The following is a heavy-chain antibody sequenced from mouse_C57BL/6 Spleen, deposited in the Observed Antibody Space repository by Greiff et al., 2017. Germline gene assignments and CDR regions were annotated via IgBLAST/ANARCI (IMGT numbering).Heavy chain of an antibody. Sequence: QVQLKESGAELVRPGASVTLSCKASGYTFTDYEMHWVKQTPVHGLEWIGAIDPETGGTAYNQKFKGKAILTADKSSSTAYMELRSLTSEDSAVYYCTRGVTTWGQGTSVTVSS. V-gene: IGHV1-15*01. CDR3: TRGVTT. D-gene: IGHD2-3*01. J-gene: IGHJ4*01. CDR1: GYTFTDYE. CDR2: IDPETGGT.